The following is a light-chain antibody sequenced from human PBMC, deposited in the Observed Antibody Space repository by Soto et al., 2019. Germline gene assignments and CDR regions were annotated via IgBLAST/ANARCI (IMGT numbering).Light chain of an antibody. CDR1: QSVSHA. CDR3: QQRGSWPPSIT. Sequence: EVVLTQSPATLSLSPGNRATLSCRASQSVSHALAWYQQKPGQAPRLLIHXASSRATGIPARFSGSGSETDFTLTISSLEPQDFAVYYCQQRGSWPPSITFGQGTRLEIK. J-gene: IGKJ5*01. V-gene: IGKV3-11*01. CDR2: XAS.